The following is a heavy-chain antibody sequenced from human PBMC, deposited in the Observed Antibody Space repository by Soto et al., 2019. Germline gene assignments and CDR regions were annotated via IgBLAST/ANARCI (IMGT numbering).Heavy chain of an antibody. CDR3: TRLPTLRGYSGYNLGYYYYYGVDV. Sequence: GGSLRLSCTASGFTFSGSAMHWVRQAPGKGLEWVCRIRSNANSYTTAYAAPGKGSFTISNADSKNTAHLQMHTLKTEAAPYYSCTRLPTLRGYSGYNLGYYYYYGVDVWGQGTTVTVSS. CDR1: GFTFSGSA. V-gene: IGHV3-73*01. D-gene: IGHD5-12*01. CDR2: IRSNANSYTT. J-gene: IGHJ6*02.